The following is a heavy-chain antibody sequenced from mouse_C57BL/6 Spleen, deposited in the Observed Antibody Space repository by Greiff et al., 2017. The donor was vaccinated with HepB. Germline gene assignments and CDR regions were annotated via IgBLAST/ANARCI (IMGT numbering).Heavy chain of an antibody. J-gene: IGHJ2*02. CDR2: ISSGSSTI. D-gene: IGHD1-1*01. Sequence: DVKLVESGGGLVKPGGSLKLSCAASGFTFSDYGMHWVRQAPEKGLEWVAYISSGSSTIYYADTLKGGSTIARDNAKNTLFQQRTSLRAEYTAMYCCARDYYGSSYGYFDYWGQGTSLTVSS. CDR3: ARDYYGSSYGYFDY. CDR1: GFTFSDYG. V-gene: IGHV5-17*01.